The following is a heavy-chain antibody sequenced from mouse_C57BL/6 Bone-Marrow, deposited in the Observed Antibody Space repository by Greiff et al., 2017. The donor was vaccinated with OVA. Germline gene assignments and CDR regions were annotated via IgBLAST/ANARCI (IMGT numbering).Heavy chain of an antibody. Sequence: EVQLQQSGAELVRPGASVKLSCTASGFNIKDDYMHWVKQRPEQGLEWIGWIDPENGDTEYASKFQGKATITADTSSNTAYLQLSSLTSEDTAVYYCTTVTTVVATKTYFDYWGQGTTLTVSS. CDR1: GFNIKDDY. CDR2: IDPENGDT. D-gene: IGHD1-1*01. J-gene: IGHJ2*01. CDR3: TTVTTVVATKTYFDY. V-gene: IGHV14-4*01.